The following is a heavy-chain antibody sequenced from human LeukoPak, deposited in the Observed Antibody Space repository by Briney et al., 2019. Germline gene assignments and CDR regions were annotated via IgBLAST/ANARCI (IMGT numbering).Heavy chain of an antibody. CDR2: IYHSGSI. J-gene: IGHJ4*02. Sequence: SETLSLTCSVSGGSISGYYWSWIRQPPGKGPEWIGNIYHSGSISYNPSLKSRVTISVDTSKNQFSLKLSSVTAADTAVYYCARDLREDPYYFDYWGQGTLVTVSS. D-gene: IGHD5/OR15-5a*01. V-gene: IGHV4-59*01. CDR1: GGSISGYY. CDR3: ARDLREDPYYFDY.